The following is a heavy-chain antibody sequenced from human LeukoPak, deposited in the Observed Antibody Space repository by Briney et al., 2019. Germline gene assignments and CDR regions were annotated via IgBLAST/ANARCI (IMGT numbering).Heavy chain of an antibody. CDR1: GYSFTSYW. Sequence: GESLKISCKGSGYSFTSYWIGWVRQMPGKGLEWMGIIYPGDSDIRYSPSFQGQVTISADKSISTAYLQWSSLKASDTAMYYCARLSFGTADYYYGMDVWGQGTTVTVSS. V-gene: IGHV5-51*01. J-gene: IGHJ6*02. D-gene: IGHD2-8*02. CDR3: ARLSFGTADYYYGMDV. CDR2: IYPGDSDI.